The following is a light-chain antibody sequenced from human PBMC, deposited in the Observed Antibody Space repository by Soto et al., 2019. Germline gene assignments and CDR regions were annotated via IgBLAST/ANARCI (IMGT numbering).Light chain of an antibody. J-gene: IGLJ2*01. Sequence: QSALTQPRSVSGSPGQSVTISCTATSTYFGTYNYVSWYQQHPGEAPKLILYDVSKRASGVPGRFSGSQSGDTASLIISGLQAEDEGDYYCCSYARSFTSVVFGGGTKLTVL. CDR1: STYFGTYNY. CDR3: CSYARSFTSVV. V-gene: IGLV2-11*01. CDR2: DVS.